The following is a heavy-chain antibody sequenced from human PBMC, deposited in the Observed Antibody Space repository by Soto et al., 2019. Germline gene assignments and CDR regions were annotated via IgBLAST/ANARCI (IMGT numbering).Heavy chain of an antibody. CDR3: ARDPGWAAAGTNVWFDP. J-gene: IGHJ5*02. CDR2: IYYSGSS. D-gene: IGHD6-13*01. CDR1: GGSISSGGDY. Sequence: PSETLSLTCTVSGGSISSGGDYWSWIRQHPGKGLEWIGHIYYSGSSYYNPSLKSRVSMSVDTSKNQFSLKLSSVTAADTAVYYCARDPGWAAAGTNVWFDPWGQGTLVTVSS. V-gene: IGHV4-31*03.